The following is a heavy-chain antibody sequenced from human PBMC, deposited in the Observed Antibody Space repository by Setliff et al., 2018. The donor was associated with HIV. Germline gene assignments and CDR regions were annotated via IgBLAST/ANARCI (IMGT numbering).Heavy chain of an antibody. CDR2: FYSDGRT. D-gene: IGHD3-10*01. Sequence: QPGGSLRLSCAASGFSVSSNYMNWVRQAPGKGLEWVSLFYSDGRTYYADSVKGRFTVSRDNSKNTLYLQMNSLRPEDTAVYYCARDLSTMVRGVIPDWGQGTLVTVSS. V-gene: IGHV3-53*01. J-gene: IGHJ4*02. CDR3: ARDLSTMVRGVIPD. CDR1: GFSVSSNY.